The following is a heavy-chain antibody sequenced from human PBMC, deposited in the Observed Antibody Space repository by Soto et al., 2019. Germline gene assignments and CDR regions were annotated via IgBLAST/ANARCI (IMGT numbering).Heavy chain of an antibody. CDR1: GDSISSYY. CDR2: IYYSGST. V-gene: IGHV4-39*01. CDR3: ARPITIFGVVNPNWFDP. D-gene: IGHD3-3*01. Sequence: SETLSLTCTVSGDSISSYYWGWIRQPPGKGLEWIGSIYYSGSTYYNPSLKSRVTISVDTSKNQFSLKLSSVTAADTAVYYCARPITIFGVVNPNWFDPWGQGTLVTVSS. J-gene: IGHJ5*02.